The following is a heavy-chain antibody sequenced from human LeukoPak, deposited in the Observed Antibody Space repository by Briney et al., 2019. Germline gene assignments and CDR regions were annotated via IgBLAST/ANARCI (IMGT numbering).Heavy chain of an antibody. Sequence: PGGSLRLSCAASGFTFSGYGMHWVRQAPGKGLEWVAFVRYDSSNKYYADSVKGRFTVSRDNSKNMLYLQMNSLRAEDTAVYYCARDTPGRRFTVTTFLRYYYYYMDVWGKGTTVTISS. CDR1: GFTFSGYG. V-gene: IGHV3-30*02. CDR3: ARDTPGRRFTVTTFLRYYYYYMDV. CDR2: VRYDSSNK. J-gene: IGHJ6*03. D-gene: IGHD4-17*01.